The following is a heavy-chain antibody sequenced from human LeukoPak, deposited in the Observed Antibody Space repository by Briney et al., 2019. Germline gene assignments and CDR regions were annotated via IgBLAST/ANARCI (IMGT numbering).Heavy chain of an antibody. CDR2: ISWNSGSI. J-gene: IGHJ4*02. CDR1: GFTFNTYA. CDR3: ARDYSSGSQLDY. D-gene: IGHD3-10*01. Sequence: PGGSLRLSCAASGFTFNTYAMSWVRQAPGKGLEWVSGISWNSGSIGYADSVKGRFTISRDNAKNSLYLQMNSLRAEDTAVYYCARDYSSGSQLDYWGQGTLVTVSS. V-gene: IGHV3-9*01.